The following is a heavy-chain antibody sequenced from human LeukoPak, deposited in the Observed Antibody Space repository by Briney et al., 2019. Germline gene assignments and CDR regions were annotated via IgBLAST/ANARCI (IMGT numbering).Heavy chain of an antibody. CDR2: TYYRSKWQT. J-gene: IGHJ4*02. Sequence: SQTLSLTCAISGDSLSSNIAAWNWVRQSPSRGLEWLGRTYYRSKWQTEYAVSLKSRLTITPDTSKNQFSLHLNSVTPEDTAVHNCARDVDSGADYWGQGTLVTVSS. CDR1: GDSLSSNIAA. D-gene: IGHD4-17*01. V-gene: IGHV6-1*01. CDR3: ARDVDSGADY.